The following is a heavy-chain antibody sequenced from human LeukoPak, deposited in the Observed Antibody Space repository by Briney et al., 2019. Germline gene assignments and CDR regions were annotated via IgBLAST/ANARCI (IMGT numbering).Heavy chain of an antibody. D-gene: IGHD6-19*01. CDR1: GGSFSGYY. CDR2: INHSGST. CDR3: ARSGSSGPPPL. V-gene: IGHV4-34*01. J-gene: IGHJ3*01. Sequence: SETLSLTCAVYGGSFSGYYWSWIRQPPGKGLEWIGEINHSGSTNYNPSLKSRVTISVDTSKNQFSLKLSSVTAADTAVYYCARSGSSGPPPLWGQGTMVTVSS.